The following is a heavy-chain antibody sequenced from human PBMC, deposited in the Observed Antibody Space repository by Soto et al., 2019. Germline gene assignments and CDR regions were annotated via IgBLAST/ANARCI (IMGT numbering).Heavy chain of an antibody. CDR3: ARQREYCSGGRCYDWFDP. CDR1: GGSISSYY. V-gene: IGHV4-59*08. D-gene: IGHD2-15*01. J-gene: IGHJ5*02. Sequence: PSETLSLTCTVSGGSISSYYWSWIRQPPGKGLEWIGYIYYSGSTNYNPSLKSRVTISVDTSKNQFSLKLSSVTAADTAVYYCARQREYCSGGRCYDWFDPWGQGTLVTVS. CDR2: IYYSGST.